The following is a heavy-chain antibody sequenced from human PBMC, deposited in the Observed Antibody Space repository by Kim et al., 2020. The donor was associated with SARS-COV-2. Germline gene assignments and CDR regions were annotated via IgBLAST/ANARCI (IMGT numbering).Heavy chain of an antibody. D-gene: IGHD1-7*01. Sequence: AQKLQGRVTMTTDTSTSTAYMELRSLRSDDTAVYYCARAPTLELLLFDYWGQGTLVTVSS. V-gene: IGHV1-18*01. J-gene: IGHJ4*02. CDR3: ARAPTLELLLFDY.